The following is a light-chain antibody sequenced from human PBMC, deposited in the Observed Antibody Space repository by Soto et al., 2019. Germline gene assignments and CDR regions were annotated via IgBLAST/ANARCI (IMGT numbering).Light chain of an antibody. V-gene: IGKV1-39*01. CDR2: AAS. J-gene: IGKJ2*01. Sequence: DIQMTQSPSSLSASVGDRVSITCRANQTIRHFLQWYQQKPGKVPKFLIYAASSLVDGVPSRFSGSGSGADFTLTISSLQPEDFATYYCQQSYSSPYTFGQGTKLDIK. CDR3: QQSYSSPYT. CDR1: QTIRHF.